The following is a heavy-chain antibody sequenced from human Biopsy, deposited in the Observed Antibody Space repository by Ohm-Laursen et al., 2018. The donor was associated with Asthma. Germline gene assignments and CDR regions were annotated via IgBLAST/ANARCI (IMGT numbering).Heavy chain of an antibody. CDR3: ARGYSGTDRIVYYYSGMEV. D-gene: IGHD5-12*01. V-gene: IGHV1-69*13. Sequence: ASVKVSCRASGDSLGSFINYAISWVRQAPRQGLEWMGGLIPVLGTANYAQKFQGRVAITADESTSTAYLELTSLRFEDTAVYYCARGYSGTDRIVYYYSGMEVWGQGTTVTVSS. CDR2: LIPVLGTA. J-gene: IGHJ6*02. CDR1: GDSLGSFINYA.